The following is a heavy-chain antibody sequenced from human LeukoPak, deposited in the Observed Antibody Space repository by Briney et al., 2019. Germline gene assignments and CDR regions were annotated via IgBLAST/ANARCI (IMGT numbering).Heavy chain of an antibody. Sequence: PSQTLSLTCTVSGGSISSGSYYWSWIRQPAGKGLEWIGRIYTSGSTNYNPSLKSRVTISVDASKNQFSLKLSSVTAADTAVYYCARELVRYYGTSHFDYWGQGTLVTVFS. CDR3: ARELVRYYGTSHFDY. J-gene: IGHJ4*02. V-gene: IGHV4-61*02. CDR1: GGSISSGSYY. D-gene: IGHD3-9*01. CDR2: IYTSGST.